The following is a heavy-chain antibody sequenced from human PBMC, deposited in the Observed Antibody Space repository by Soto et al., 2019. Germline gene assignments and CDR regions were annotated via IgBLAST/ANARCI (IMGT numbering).Heavy chain of an antibody. D-gene: IGHD6-19*01. J-gene: IGHJ5*02. V-gene: IGHV1-69*04. CDR2: IIPILGIA. CDR1: GGTFSSYT. Sequence: SVKVSCKASGGTFSSYTISWVRQAPGQGLEWMGRIIPILGIANYAQKFQGRVTITADKSTSTAYMELSSLRSEDTAVYYCARDLAVAGPSDNNWFDPWGQGTLVTVSS. CDR3: ARDLAVAGPSDNNWFDP.